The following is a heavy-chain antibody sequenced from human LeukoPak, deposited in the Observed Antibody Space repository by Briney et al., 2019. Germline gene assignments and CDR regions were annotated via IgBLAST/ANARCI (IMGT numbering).Heavy chain of an antibody. Sequence: GGSLRLSCAASGFTFSSYGMSWVRQAPGEGLEGVSAISGSGGSTYYADSVKGRFTISRDNSKNTLYLQMNSLRAEDTAVYYCAKDPLVDTALDYWGQGTLVTVSS. CDR3: AKDPLVDTALDY. J-gene: IGHJ4*02. CDR2: ISGSGGST. D-gene: IGHD5-18*01. V-gene: IGHV3-23*01. CDR1: GFTFSSYG.